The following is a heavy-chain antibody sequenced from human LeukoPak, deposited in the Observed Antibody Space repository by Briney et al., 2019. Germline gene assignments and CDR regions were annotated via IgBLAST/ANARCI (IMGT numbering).Heavy chain of an antibody. Sequence: PGGSLRLSCDVSGFTLSNYTMNWLRQAPGKGLEWVSSITTGSNFMYYADSVKGRFAISRDDAKNSLYLQMNSLRAEDTAVYYCARDPFSSGWGTFDLWGQGTMVTVS. CDR2: ITTGSNFM. CDR1: GFTLSNYT. D-gene: IGHD6-19*01. CDR3: ARDPFSSGWGTFDL. J-gene: IGHJ3*01. V-gene: IGHV3-21*06.